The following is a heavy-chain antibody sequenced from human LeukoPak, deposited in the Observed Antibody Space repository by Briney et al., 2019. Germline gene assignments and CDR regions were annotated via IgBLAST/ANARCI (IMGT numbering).Heavy chain of an antibody. V-gene: IGHV3-30-3*01. Sequence: GGSLRLSCAASGFTFSSYAMHWVRQAPGKGLEWVAVISYDGSNKYYADSVKGRFTISRDNSKNTLYLQMNSLRAEDTAVYYCAREPSGGYYDSSGYYPYYFDYWGQGTLVTVSS. CDR1: GFTFSSYA. J-gene: IGHJ4*02. CDR3: AREPSGGYYDSSGYYPYYFDY. CDR2: ISYDGSNK. D-gene: IGHD3-22*01.